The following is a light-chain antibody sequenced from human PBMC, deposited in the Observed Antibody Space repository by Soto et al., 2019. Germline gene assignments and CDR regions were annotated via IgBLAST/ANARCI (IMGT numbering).Light chain of an antibody. CDR3: AAWDVSLNGVV. J-gene: IGLJ2*01. Sequence: QSVLTQPPSASGTPGQRVTISCSGSSSNIGSNTVNWYQQLPGTAPKLLIYTNNQRPSGVHDRFSGSKSGTSASLAISGLQSEDEADYYCAAWDVSLNGVVFGGGTKLTVL. V-gene: IGLV1-44*01. CDR2: TNN. CDR1: SSNIGSNT.